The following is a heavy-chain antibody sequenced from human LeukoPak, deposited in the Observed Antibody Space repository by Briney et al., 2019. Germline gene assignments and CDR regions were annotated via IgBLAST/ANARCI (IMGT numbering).Heavy chain of an antibody. CDR3: ARGAPRNYDFWSGPFDY. CDR2: ISYDGSNK. V-gene: IGHV3-30-3*01. J-gene: IGHJ4*02. D-gene: IGHD3-3*01. Sequence: GGSVGLSSAASGFTFSNYAMHWVRQAPGKGLEWVALISYDGSNKCYADSVKGRFTISRDNSKNTLYLQMNSLRGEDTAVYYCARGAPRNYDFWSGPFDYWGQGSLVTVSS. CDR1: GFTFSNYA.